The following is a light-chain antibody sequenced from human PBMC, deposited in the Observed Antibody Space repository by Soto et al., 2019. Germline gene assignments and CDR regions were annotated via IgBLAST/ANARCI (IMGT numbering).Light chain of an antibody. V-gene: IGKV3-20*01. CDR3: QQYAGPPTT. Sequence: ELVLTQSPGTLSLSPGDRATLSCRSSQTVSNNYLAWCQQKPGQAPRVIMYGASRRATGIPDRFSGGGSGTDFTLTISRLEPEEFAVYVCQQYAGPPTTFGQLTRLEIK. CDR2: GAS. CDR1: QTVSNNY. J-gene: IGKJ5*01.